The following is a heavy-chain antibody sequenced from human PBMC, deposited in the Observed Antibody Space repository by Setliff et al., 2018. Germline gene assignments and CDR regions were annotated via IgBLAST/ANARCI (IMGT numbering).Heavy chain of an antibody. CDR1: GGSISSYY. Sequence: SETLSLTCTVSGGSISSYYWSWIRQPPGKGLEWIGYIYASGSTNYNPSLKSRVTLSVDTSKNQFSLKLSSVTAADTAVYYCARVLTGEYYYYYYMDVWGKGTTVTVSS. J-gene: IGHJ6*03. D-gene: IGHD7-27*01. V-gene: IGHV4-4*08. CDR2: IYASGST. CDR3: ARVLTGEYYYYYYMDV.